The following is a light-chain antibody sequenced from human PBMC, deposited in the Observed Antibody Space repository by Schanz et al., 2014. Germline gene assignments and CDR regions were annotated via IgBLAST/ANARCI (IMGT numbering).Light chain of an antibody. CDR1: QTFASRY. V-gene: IGKV3-20*01. CDR3: QQYGSPIT. Sequence: PGERATLSCRASQTFASRYLAWFQQKPGQAPRLLISGASSRATGIPDRFSGSGSGTDFTLTISRLEPEDFALYYCQQYGSPITFGQGTRLEIK. CDR2: GAS. J-gene: IGKJ5*01.